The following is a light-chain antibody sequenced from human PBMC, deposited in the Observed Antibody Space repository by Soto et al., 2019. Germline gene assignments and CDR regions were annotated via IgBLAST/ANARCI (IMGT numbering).Light chain of an antibody. Sequence: EIVMTQSPATLSMSPGERATLSCRASQSVSSNLAWYQQKPGQAPRLLIYGASTRATGIPARFSGSGSGTEFTLTISSLQSEDFAVYYCQQYNNWPLSTFGQGTKLEIK. CDR1: QSVSSN. V-gene: IGKV3-15*01. CDR3: QQYNNWPLST. CDR2: GAS. J-gene: IGKJ2*01.